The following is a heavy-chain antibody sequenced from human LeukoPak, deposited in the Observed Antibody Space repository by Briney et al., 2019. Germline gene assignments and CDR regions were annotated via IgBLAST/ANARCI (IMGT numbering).Heavy chain of an antibody. V-gene: IGHV3-23*01. CDR3: ARKSASGNYPLDY. Sequence: GGSLRLSCAASGFSFSSYGMSWVRQAPGKGLEWVSGISWNSDSIDYADSVKGRFTISRDNAKNTVFLQMSSLRAEDTALYYCARKSASGNYPLDYWGQGTLVTVSS. D-gene: IGHD3-10*01. CDR2: ISWNSDSI. J-gene: IGHJ4*02. CDR1: GFSFSSYG.